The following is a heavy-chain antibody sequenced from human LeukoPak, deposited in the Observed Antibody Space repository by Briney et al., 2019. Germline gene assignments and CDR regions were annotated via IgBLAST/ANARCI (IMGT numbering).Heavy chain of an antibody. CDR2: INHSGST. Sequence: PSETLSLTCAVYGGSFSGYYWSWIRQPPGKGLEWIREINHSGSTNCNPSLKSRVTISVDTSKNQFSLKLSSVTAADTAVYYCARGGRYSSSWYGYWGQGTLVTVSS. CDR3: ARGGRYSSSWYGY. D-gene: IGHD6-13*01. CDR1: GGSFSGYY. J-gene: IGHJ4*02. V-gene: IGHV4-34*01.